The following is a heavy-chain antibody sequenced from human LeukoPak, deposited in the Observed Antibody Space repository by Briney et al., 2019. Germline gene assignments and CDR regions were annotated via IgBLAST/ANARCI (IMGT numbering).Heavy chain of an antibody. V-gene: IGHV3-23*01. J-gene: IGHJ4*02. CDR1: GFAFSRYG. Sequence: GGPLRLSCAASGFAFSRYGIVWVRQAPGRGLEWVSGISGSGGNTYYGDSVKGRFTISRGNSKNTVYLQMNSLRAEDTAVYYCAKAQGYLDYWGQGTLATVSS. CDR2: ISGSGGNT. CDR3: AKAQGYLDY.